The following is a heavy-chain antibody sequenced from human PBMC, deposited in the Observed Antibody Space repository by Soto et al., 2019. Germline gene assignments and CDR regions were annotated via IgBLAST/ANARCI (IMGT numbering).Heavy chain of an antibody. Sequence: QVHLVESGGGVDQRGGSLRLSCAASGFTFSSYAIHWVRQAPGKGLEWVAIIWFDGSNKYYADSVKGRFSISRDNSKNTLFLQMDSLRAEDTAVYYCARGQLPAATTYFDFSGQGTLVIVSS. CDR2: IWFDGSNK. V-gene: IGHV3-33*01. CDR1: GFTFSSYA. D-gene: IGHD2-15*01. J-gene: IGHJ4*02. CDR3: ARGQLPAATTYFDF.